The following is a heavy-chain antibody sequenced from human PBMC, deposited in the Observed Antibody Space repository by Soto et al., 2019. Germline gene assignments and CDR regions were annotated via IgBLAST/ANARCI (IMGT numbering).Heavy chain of an antibody. D-gene: IGHD2-15*01. CDR3: TTGSVEGI. V-gene: IGHV3-15*07. CDR2: IKTSAGGGAT. Sequence: EVQLVESAGGLVKPGGSLRLSCVASGFSFNEAWMNWVRQAPGQGLEWVGRIKTSAGGGATNYAAPEKGRFTISRDDSKNTLYLHMNSLRTEDTAIYYCTTGSVEGIWGQGTTVIVSS. CDR1: GFSFNEAW. J-gene: IGHJ6*02.